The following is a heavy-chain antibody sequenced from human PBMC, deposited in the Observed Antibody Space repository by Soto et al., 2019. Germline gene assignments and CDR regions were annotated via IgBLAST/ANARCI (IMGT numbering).Heavy chain of an antibody. D-gene: IGHD3-3*01. Sequence: PGGSLRLSCAASGFTLSGYAMDWVRQAPGKGLEYVSGISSNGVGTYYANSVQGRFTISRDNSKNTLYLQMDSLRAEDTAVYYCARDNPRFLEWSPLYGMDVWGQGTTVTVSS. V-gene: IGHV3-64*01. CDR1: GFTLSGYA. J-gene: IGHJ6*02. CDR3: ARDNPRFLEWSPLYGMDV. CDR2: ISSNGVGT.